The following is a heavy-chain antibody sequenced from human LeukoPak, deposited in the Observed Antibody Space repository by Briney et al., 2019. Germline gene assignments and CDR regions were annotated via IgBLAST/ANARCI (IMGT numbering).Heavy chain of an antibody. CDR3: AKDGDRYCSSTSCSGPDY. CDR2: IRYDGSNK. V-gene: IGHV3-30*02. D-gene: IGHD2-2*01. CDR1: GFTFSSYG. J-gene: IGHJ4*02. Sequence: GGSLRLSCAASGFTFSSYGMHWVRQAPGKGLEWVAFIRYDGSNKYYADSVKGRFTISRDNSKNTLYLQMNSLRAEDTAVYYCAKDGDRYCSSTSCSGPDYWGQGTLVTVSS.